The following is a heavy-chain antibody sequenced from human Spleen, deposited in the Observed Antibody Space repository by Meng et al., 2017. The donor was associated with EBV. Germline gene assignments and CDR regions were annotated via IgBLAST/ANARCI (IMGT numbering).Heavy chain of an antibody. D-gene: IGHD5-24*01. Sequence: RLHLQESGPGMVKPSETLPLPSTVSGGSISSSSYYWGWIRQPPGKGLEWIGSIYYSGSTYYNPSLKSRVTISVDTSKNQFSLKLSSVTAADTAVYYCARVEMATIGYWGQGTLVTVSS. CDR2: IYYSGST. J-gene: IGHJ4*02. CDR3: ARVEMATIGY. V-gene: IGHV4-39*06. CDR1: GGSISSSSYY.